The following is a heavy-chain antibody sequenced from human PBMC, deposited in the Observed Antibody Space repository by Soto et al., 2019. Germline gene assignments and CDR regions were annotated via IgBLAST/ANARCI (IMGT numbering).Heavy chain of an antibody. V-gene: IGHV1-18*04. J-gene: IGHJ4*02. Sequence: AAVKVSCKASGYTFNTYGIIWVRQAPGQHLEWLGWISARNGDTSYAQGFRGRVTLTTDTSTTAYMELTTLRSNDTAVYFCVRVQLLPNPAADFWGQGTLVTVSS. CDR2: ISARNGDT. CDR1: GYTFNTYG. CDR3: VRVQLLPNPAADF. D-gene: IGHD3-10*01.